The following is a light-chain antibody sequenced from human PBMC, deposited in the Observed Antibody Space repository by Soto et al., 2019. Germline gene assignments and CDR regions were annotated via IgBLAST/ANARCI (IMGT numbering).Light chain of an antibody. CDR3: QQIGT. CDR2: GAS. J-gene: IGKJ1*01. Sequence: EIVLTQSPGTLSLSPGERATLSRRASQSVSSSYLAWYQQKPGQAPRLLIYGASSRATGIPERFSGSGSGTDFTLTIRRLESEDFAVYYCQQIGTFGQGTKVEIK. V-gene: IGKV3-20*01. CDR1: QSVSSSY.